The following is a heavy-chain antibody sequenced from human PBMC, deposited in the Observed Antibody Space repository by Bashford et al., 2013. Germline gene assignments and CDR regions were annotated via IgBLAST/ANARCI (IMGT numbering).Heavy chain of an antibody. D-gene: IGHD3-10*01. J-gene: IGHJ6*02. Sequence: VRQAPGKGLEWVSLISISGSNTYYADSVKGRFTISRDNSKSTLYLQMNSLRAEDTAVYYCAKGSLLKLGGDVWGQGTTVTVSS. CDR3: AKGSLLKLGGDV. V-gene: IGHV3-23*01. CDR2: ISISGSNT.